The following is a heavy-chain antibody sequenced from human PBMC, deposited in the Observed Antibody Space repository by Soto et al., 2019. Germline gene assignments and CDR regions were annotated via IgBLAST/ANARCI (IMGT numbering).Heavy chain of an antibody. J-gene: IGHJ6*01. CDR1: GFIFSEYG. CDR3: ARLSNVEEWVENMDV. D-gene: IGHD1-26*01. CDR2: IYYDGSNE. Sequence: PEGSLRLSCGASGFIFSEYGMHWVRQAPGKGLEWVAVIYYDGSNEHYSESVRGRFTISRDNSKNMLYLEMNSLRAEDTAIYYCARLSNVEEWVENMDVWGQGTTVTVSS. V-gene: IGHV3-33*01.